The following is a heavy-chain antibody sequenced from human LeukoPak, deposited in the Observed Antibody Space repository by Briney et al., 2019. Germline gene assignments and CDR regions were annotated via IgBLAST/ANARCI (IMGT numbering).Heavy chain of an antibody. J-gene: IGHJ4*02. V-gene: IGHV3-30*02. Sequence: RPGGSLRLSCAASGFTFSSYGMHWVRQAPGKGLEWVAFIRYDGSNKYYADSVKGRFTISRDNSKNTLYLQMNSLRAEDTAVYYCAKAHDYYDSSGYYPTFDYWGQGTLVTVSS. CDR3: AKAHDYYDSSGYYPTFDY. D-gene: IGHD3-22*01. CDR2: IRYDGSNK. CDR1: GFTFSSYG.